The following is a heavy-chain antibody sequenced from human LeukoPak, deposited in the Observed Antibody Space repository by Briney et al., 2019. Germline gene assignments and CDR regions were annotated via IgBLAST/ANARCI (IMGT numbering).Heavy chain of an antibody. V-gene: IGHV1-2*02. CDR2: INPNSGGT. Sequence: ASVKVSCKASGYTFTGYYMHWVRQAPGQGLEGMGWINPNSGGTNYAQKFQGRVTMTRDTSISTAYMELSRLRSDDTAVYYCARVVGASNAFDIWGQGTMVTVSS. D-gene: IGHD1-26*01. J-gene: IGHJ3*02. CDR1: GYTFTGYY. CDR3: ARVVGASNAFDI.